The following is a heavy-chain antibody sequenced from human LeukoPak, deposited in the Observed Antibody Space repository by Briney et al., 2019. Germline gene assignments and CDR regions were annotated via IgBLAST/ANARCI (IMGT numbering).Heavy chain of an antibody. J-gene: IGHJ4*02. Sequence: RGSLRLSCAASGFTFSGSAMHWVCQASGKGLEWVGRIRSKANSYATAYAASVKGRFTISRDDSKNTAYLQMNSLKTEDTAVYYCTRVMPTYCGGDCYKGPYDYWGQGTLVTVSS. CDR1: GFTFSGSA. CDR2: IRSKANSYAT. D-gene: IGHD2-21*02. CDR3: TRVMPTYCGGDCYKGPYDY. V-gene: IGHV3-73*01.